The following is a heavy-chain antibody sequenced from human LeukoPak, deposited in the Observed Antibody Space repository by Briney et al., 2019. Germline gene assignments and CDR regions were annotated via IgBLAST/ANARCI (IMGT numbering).Heavy chain of an antibody. V-gene: IGHV4-34*01. J-gene: IGHJ4*02. CDR2: INHSGST. CDR3: ARGVSPDY. CDR1: GGSFSGYY. D-gene: IGHD1-14*01. Sequence: SETLSLTCAVYGGSFSGYYWSWIRQPPGKGLEWIGEINHSGSTNYNPSLKSRVTISVDTSKNQFSLKLSSVTAADTAVYYCARGVSPDYWGQGTLVTVSS.